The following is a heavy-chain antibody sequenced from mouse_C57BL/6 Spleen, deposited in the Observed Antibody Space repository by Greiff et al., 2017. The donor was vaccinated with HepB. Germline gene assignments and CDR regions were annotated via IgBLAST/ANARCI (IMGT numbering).Heavy chain of an antibody. V-gene: IGHV1-55*01. CDR1: GYTFTSYW. Sequence: VKLQQPGAELVKPGASVKMSCKASGYTFTSYWITWVKQRPGQGLEWIGDIYPGSGSTNYNEKFKSKATLTVDTSSSTAYMQLSSLTSEDSAVYYCARGDYYGSSLDYWGQGTTLTVSS. CDR2: IYPGSGST. D-gene: IGHD1-1*01. CDR3: ARGDYYGSSLDY. J-gene: IGHJ2*01.